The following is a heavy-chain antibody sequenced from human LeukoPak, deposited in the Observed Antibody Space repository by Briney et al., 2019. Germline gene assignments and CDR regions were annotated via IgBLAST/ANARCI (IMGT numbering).Heavy chain of an antibody. CDR3: AKVSWANYFDY. Sequence: GGSLRLSCATSGFAFSNSCMNWVRQAPGKGLEWVSGISGSGDKTHYVESVKGRFTISRDNSKNTLYLQMNSLRAEDTAVYSCAKVSWANYFDYWGQGTLVTVSS. J-gene: IGHJ4*02. V-gene: IGHV3-23*01. CDR2: ISGSGDKT. D-gene: IGHD6-13*01. CDR1: GFAFSNSC.